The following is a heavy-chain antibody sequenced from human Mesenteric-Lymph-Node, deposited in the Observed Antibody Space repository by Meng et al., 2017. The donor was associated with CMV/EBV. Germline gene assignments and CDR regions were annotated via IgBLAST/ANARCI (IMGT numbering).Heavy chain of an antibody. CDR3: ARDRVRAGGSGSTPYYYYYYGMDV. Sequence: GESLKISCAASGFIFSSYGMHWVRQAPGKGLEWVAFIRYDGSSKYYADSVKGRFTISRDNAKNSLYLQMNSLRAEDTAVYYCARDRVRAGGSGSTPYYYYYYGMDVWGQGTTVTVSS. CDR1: GFIFSSYG. D-gene: IGHD3-10*01. CDR2: IRYDGSSK. J-gene: IGHJ6*02. V-gene: IGHV3-30*02.